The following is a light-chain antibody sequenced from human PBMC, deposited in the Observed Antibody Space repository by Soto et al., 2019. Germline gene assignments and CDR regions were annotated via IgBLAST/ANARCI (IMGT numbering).Light chain of an antibody. CDR2: DAS. Sequence: DIQMTQSPSTLSASVGYRVTITCRASQSISSWLAWYQQKPGKAPKLLIYDASSLESGVPSRFSGSGSGTEFTLTISSLQPYDFATYYCQQYNSYPWTFGQGTKVEIK. CDR1: QSISSW. V-gene: IGKV1-5*01. CDR3: QQYNSYPWT. J-gene: IGKJ1*01.